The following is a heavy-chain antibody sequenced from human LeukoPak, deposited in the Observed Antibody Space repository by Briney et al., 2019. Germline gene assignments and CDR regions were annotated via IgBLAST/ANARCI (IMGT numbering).Heavy chain of an antibody. V-gene: IGHV3-23*01. Sequence: GGSLRLSCAASGFIFGSYAMSWVRQAPGKGLQWVSAISGSGGSTYYADSVKGRFTISRDNSKNTLYLQMNSLRAEDTAVYYCAKVGITFGGVIGYFDYWGQGTLVTVSS. CDR1: GFIFGSYA. CDR2: ISGSGGST. J-gene: IGHJ4*02. CDR3: AKVGITFGGVIGYFDY. D-gene: IGHD3-16*02.